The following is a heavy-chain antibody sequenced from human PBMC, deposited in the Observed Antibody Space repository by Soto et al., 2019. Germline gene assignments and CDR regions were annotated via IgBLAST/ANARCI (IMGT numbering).Heavy chain of an antibody. J-gene: IGHJ5*02. D-gene: IGHD3-22*01. CDR2: MYFGGSF. CDR1: GASVSHGY. CDR3: ARSYYDSTGFAVDP. V-gene: IGHV4-59*02. Sequence: QMQLQASGPGLVKPSETLSLTCNVSGASVSHGYWSWIRQPPGKALEWIGFMYFGGSFNYNPSLTTRAPISVETSKNHVSMTVTSVPASGTAVYYCARSYYDSTGFAVDPWGQGTLVTVSS.